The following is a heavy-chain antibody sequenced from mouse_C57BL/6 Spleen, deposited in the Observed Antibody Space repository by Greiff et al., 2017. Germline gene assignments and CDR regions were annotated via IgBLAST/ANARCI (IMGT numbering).Heavy chain of an antibody. J-gene: IGHJ3*01. V-gene: IGHV1-18*01. CDR1: GYTFTDYN. CDR3: ASAIFAY. CDR2: INPNNGGT. Sequence: EVQLKESGPELVKPGASVKIPCKASGYTFTDYNMDWVKQSHGKSLEWIGDINPNNGGTIYNQKFKGKATLTVDKSSSTAYMELRSLTSEYTAVYYCASAIFAYWGQGTLVTVSA.